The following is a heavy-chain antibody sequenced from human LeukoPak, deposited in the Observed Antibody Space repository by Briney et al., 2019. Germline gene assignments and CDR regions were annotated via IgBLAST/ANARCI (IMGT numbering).Heavy chain of an antibody. D-gene: IGHD7-27*01. CDR2: IYTSGST. V-gene: IGHV4-4*09. J-gene: IGHJ2*01. Sequence: SETLSLTCTVSGGSISSYYWSWIRQPPGKGLAWIGYIYTSGSTINNPSLKSRVTISVDTSKNQFSLKLSSVTAADTAVYYCAGNWGLYWYFDLWGRGTLVTVSS. CDR3: AGNWGLYWYFDL. CDR1: GGSISSYY.